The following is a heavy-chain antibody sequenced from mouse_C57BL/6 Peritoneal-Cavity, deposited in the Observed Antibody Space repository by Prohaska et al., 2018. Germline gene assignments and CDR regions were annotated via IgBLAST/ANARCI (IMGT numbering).Heavy chain of an antibody. V-gene: IGHV1-26*01. J-gene: IGHJ4*01. Sequence: PGASVKISCKASGYTFTDYYMNWVKQSHGKSLEWIGDINPNNGGTSYNQKFKGKATLTVDKSSSTAYMELRSLTSEDSAVYYCAGDGNLDDYAMDYWGQGTSVTVSS. CDR2: INPNNGGT. CDR3: AGDGNLDDYAMDY. CDR1: GYTFTDYY. D-gene: IGHD2-1*01.